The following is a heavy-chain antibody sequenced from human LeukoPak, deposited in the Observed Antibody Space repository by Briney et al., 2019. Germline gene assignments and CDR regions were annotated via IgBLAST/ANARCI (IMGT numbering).Heavy chain of an antibody. D-gene: IGHD1-1*01. CDR3: ARGGTY. J-gene: IGHJ4*02. Sequence: GGSLRLSCAASGFTFSTYWMNWVRQAPGKGLEWVANIKPDGTEKYYVGSVQGRFTISRDNTKSSLYLQMNTLRGEDTAVYYCARGGTYWGQGTLVTVSS. CDR1: GFTFSTYW. CDR2: IKPDGTEK. V-gene: IGHV3-7*01.